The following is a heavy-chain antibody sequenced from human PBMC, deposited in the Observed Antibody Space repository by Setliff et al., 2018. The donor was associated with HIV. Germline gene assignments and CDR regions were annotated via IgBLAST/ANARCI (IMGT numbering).Heavy chain of an antibody. V-gene: IGHV4-34*01. D-gene: IGHD1-26*01. CDR1: GGSFSGYY. Sequence: LSLTCAVYGGSFSGYYWSWIRQPPGKGLEWIGEINHSGSTNYNPSLKSRVTISVDTSKNQFSLRLNSVTAADTAVYYCATYSAGEGGRGYWGQGRLVTVSS. CDR2: INHSGST. J-gene: IGHJ4*02. CDR3: ATYSAGEGGRGY.